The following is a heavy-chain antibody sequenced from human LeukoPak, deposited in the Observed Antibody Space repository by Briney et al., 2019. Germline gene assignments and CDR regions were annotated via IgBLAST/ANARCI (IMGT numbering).Heavy chain of an antibody. D-gene: IGHD1-7*01. CDR1: GFTFSSYE. Sequence: GGSLRLSCAASGFTFSSYEMNWVRQAPGKGLEWVSYISSYSSTIYYADSVEGRFTISRDNAKNSLYLQMNSLRAEDTAVYYCARGRELLNPFDYWGQGTLVTVSS. V-gene: IGHV3-48*01. CDR2: ISSYSSTI. CDR3: ARGRELLNPFDY. J-gene: IGHJ4*02.